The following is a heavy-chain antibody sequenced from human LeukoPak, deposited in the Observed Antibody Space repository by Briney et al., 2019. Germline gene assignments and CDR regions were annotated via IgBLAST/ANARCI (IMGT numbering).Heavy chain of an antibody. CDR1: GFTFSSFD. D-gene: IGHD4-11*01. Sequence: PGGSLRLSCAASGFTFSSFDMHCVRQAPGKGLEWMAFIHYNGSNKHYADSVKGRFTISRDNSKNMLFLQMNSLIVEDTAVYYCAKVFTSDYSNYSWGQGTLVTVSS. V-gene: IGHV3-30*02. CDR3: AKVFTSDYSNYS. CDR2: IHYNGSNK. J-gene: IGHJ4*02.